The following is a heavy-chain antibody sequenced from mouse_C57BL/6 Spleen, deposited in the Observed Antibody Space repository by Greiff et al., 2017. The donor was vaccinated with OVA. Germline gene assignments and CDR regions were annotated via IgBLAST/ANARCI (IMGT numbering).Heavy chain of an antibody. CDR1: GYAFSSSW. V-gene: IGHV1-82*01. CDR3: ARETVVATEYFDV. CDR2: ISPGDGDT. Sequence: QVQLQQSGPELVKPGASVTISCKASGYAFSSSWMNWVKQRPGKGLEWIGRISPGDGDTNYNGKFKGKATLTADKSYSTAYMQLSSLTSEDSAVYFCARETVVATEYFDVWGTGTTVTVSS. D-gene: IGHD1-1*01. J-gene: IGHJ1*03.